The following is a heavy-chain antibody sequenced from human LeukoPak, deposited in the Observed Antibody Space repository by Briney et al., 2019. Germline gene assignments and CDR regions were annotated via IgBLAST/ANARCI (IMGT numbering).Heavy chain of an antibody. CDR2: ISGSGGST. D-gene: IGHD3-22*01. V-gene: IGHV3-23*01. CDR1: GFTFSSYA. Sequence: GGSLRLPCAASGFTFSSYAMSWVRQAPGKGLEWVSAISGSGGSTYYADSVKGRFTISRDNSKNTLYLQMNSLRAEDTAVYYCAKDHSYYYDSSGYDYWGQGTLVTVSS. CDR3: AKDHSYYYDSSGYDY. J-gene: IGHJ4*02.